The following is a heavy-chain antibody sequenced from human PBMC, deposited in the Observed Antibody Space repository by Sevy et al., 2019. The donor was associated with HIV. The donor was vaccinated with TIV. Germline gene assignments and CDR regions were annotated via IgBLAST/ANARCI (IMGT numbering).Heavy chain of an antibody. CDR3: ARADDSSGYYWGEFDY. J-gene: IGHJ4*02. CDR2: IYTSGRT. V-gene: IGHV4-4*07. D-gene: IGHD3-22*01. CDR1: GGSISSYY. Sequence: SETLSLTCTVSGGSISSYYWSWIRQPAGKGLEWIGRIYTSGRTNYNPSLKSRVTMSVDTSKNQFSLKLSSVTSAETAVYYCARADDSSGYYWGEFDYWGQGTLVTVSS.